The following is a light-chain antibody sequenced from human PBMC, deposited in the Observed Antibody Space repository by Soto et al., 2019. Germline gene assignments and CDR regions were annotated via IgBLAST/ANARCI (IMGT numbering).Light chain of an antibody. CDR1: SSDVGGYDY. V-gene: IGLV2-14*01. CDR3: SSYSVSTAYL. Sequence: QSALTQPASVSGSPGKSITISCTGTSSDVGGYDYVSWYQLHPGKSPKLMVFEVSNRPSGVSYRFSGSKSGNTASLTISGLQAEDEADYFCSSYSVSTAYLFGTGTKLTVL. CDR2: EVS. J-gene: IGLJ1*01.